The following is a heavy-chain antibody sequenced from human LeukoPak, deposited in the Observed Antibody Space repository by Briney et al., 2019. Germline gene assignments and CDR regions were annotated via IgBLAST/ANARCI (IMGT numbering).Heavy chain of an antibody. V-gene: IGHV3-9*01. CDR2: ISWNSGSI. CDR1: GFTFDDYA. J-gene: IGHJ4*02. D-gene: IGHD5-18*01. Sequence: GGSLRLSCAASGFTFDDYAMHWVRQAPVKGLEWVSGISWNSGSIGYADSVKGRFTISRDNAKNSLYLQMNSLRAEDTALYYCAKDGYSYGPYFDYWGQGTLVTVSS. CDR3: AKDGYSYGPYFDY.